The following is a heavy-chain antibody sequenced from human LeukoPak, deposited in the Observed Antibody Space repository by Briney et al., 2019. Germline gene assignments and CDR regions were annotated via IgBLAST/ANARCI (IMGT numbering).Heavy chain of an antibody. CDR3: ARDWDVDI. D-gene: IGHD1-26*01. V-gene: IGHV3-7*01. J-gene: IGHJ3*02. CDR2: IKQDGSEK. CDR1: GFNLSRYW. Sequence: GGAPRLSCAASGFNLSRYWMSWVRQAPGKGLEWVDNIKQDGSEKYYVDSVKGRFSISRDNAKNLVYLQMNSLRAEDTAVYYCARDWDVDIWGQGTMVTVSS.